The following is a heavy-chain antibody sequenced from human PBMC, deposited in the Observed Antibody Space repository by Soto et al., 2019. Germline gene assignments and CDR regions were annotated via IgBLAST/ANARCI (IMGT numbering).Heavy chain of an antibody. J-gene: IGHJ5*02. CDR2: IYYSGST. V-gene: IGHV4-59*01. Sequence: PSXTLSLTCTVSGGSMSSYYWSWIRQPPGKGLEWIGYIYYSGSTNYNPSLKSRVTISVDTSKNQFSLKLSSVTAADTAVYYCARENHGFWSGQNWFDPWGQGTLVTAPQ. D-gene: IGHD3-3*01. CDR1: GGSMSSYY. CDR3: ARENHGFWSGQNWFDP.